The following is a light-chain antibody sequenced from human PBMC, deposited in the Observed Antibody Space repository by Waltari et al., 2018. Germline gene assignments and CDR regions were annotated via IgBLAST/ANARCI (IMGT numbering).Light chain of an antibody. CDR1: QSISVC. J-gene: IGKJ4*01. V-gene: IGKV1-5*03. Sequence: DIQMTQSPSTVSASVGDKVTITFRASQSISVCLAWYQQKPGKPPKLLIYKASTLEPGVPSRFTGSGSGTEFTLTITSLQPDDFATYFCQQYDADSALTFGEGTQVEMK. CDR2: KAS. CDR3: QQYDADSALT.